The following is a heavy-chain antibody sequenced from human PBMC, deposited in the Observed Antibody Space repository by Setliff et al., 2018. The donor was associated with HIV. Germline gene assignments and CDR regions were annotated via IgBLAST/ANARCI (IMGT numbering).Heavy chain of an antibody. CDR3: ARSARGSMRDLDY. V-gene: IGHV4-39*01. J-gene: IGHJ4*02. Sequence: PSETLSLTCTVPGDSVNVRSYFWGWIRQPPGKGLEWIGCGYYSGSTHYDPSLKSRVSISVDASKNQFSLRLNSVTVADTAVYFCARSARGSMRDLDYWGPGTLVTVSS. CDR1: GDSVNVRSYF. CDR2: GYYSGST.